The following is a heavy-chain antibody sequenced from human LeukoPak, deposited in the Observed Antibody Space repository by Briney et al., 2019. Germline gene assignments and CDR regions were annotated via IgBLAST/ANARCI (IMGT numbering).Heavy chain of an antibody. CDR3: ARNHSYYGMDV. CDR1: GFTFSSYS. J-gene: IGHJ6*02. V-gene: IGHV3-74*01. CDR2: INDDGSST. Sequence: GGSLRLSCAASGFTFSSYSMHWVRQAPGKGLVWVSHINDDGSSTSYADSVKGRFTISRDNAKSTLYLQMSSLRAEDTAVYYCARNHSYYGMDVWGQGTTVTVSS.